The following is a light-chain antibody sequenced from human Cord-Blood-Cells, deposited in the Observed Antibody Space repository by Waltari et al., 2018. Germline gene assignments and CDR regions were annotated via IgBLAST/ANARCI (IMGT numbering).Light chain of an antibody. CDR2: GNN. Sequence: SSHLPQDRALSVAWTQTVSLSRQGGSPTRYPANWSPQKPGQAPVLVTYGNNNRPSGIPDRFSGSSSGNTASLTITGAQAEDEADYYCNSRDSSGNHLRVVFGGGTKLTVL. J-gene: IGLJ2*01. CDR1: SPTRYP. CDR3: NSRDSSGNHLRVV. V-gene: IGLV3-19*01.